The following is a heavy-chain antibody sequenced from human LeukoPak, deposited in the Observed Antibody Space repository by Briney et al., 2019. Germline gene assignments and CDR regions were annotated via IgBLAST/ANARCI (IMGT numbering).Heavy chain of an antibody. D-gene: IGHD3-16*02. CDR1: GGSIGTYY. J-gene: IGHJ6*03. V-gene: IGHV4-59*08. CDR3: ARHIGGGIEDMDV. Sequence: PSETLSLTCTVSGGSIGTYYWSWIRQSPGKGLEWIGYIYVTGTRYNPYLQSRVTISVGTSRNQFFLKMSSVTAADTAVYYCARHIGGGIEDMDVWGKGTKVTVSS. CDR2: IYVTGT.